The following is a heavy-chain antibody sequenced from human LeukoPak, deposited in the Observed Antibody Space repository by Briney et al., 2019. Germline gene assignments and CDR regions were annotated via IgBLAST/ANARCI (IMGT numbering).Heavy chain of an antibody. CDR1: GYTFTSYY. V-gene: IGHV1-46*01. CDR3: ARGGSDYGEYVGAFDI. D-gene: IGHD4-17*01. CDR2: INPSGGST. J-gene: IGHJ3*02. Sequence: GASVKVSCKASGYTFTSYYMHWVRQAPGQGLKWMGIINPSGGSTSYAQKFQGRVTMTRDTSTSTVYMELSSLRSEDTAVYYCARGGSDYGEYVGAFDIWGQGTMVTVSS.